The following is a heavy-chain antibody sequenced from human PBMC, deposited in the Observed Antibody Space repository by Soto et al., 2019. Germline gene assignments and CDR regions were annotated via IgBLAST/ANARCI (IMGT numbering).Heavy chain of an antibody. CDR3: ATFGGPTARSYY. J-gene: IGHJ4*02. CDR2: IYYSGST. Sequence: PSETLSLTCTVSGGSISSSGYYWGWIRQPPGKGLEWIGSIYYSGSTYYNPSLKSRITISVDTSKNQFSLKLSSVTAADTAVYYCATFGGPTARSYYWGQGTLVTVSS. D-gene: IGHD3-16*01. V-gene: IGHV4-39*01. CDR1: GGSISSSGYY.